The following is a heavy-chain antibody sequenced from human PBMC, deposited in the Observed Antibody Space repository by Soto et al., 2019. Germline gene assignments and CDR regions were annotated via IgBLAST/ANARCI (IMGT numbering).Heavy chain of an antibody. Sequence: PGGSLRLSCAASGFTFSNYGMHWVRQAPGKGLEWVAVISYDGSKKYHADSVKGRFTISRDNSKNTPYLQMNSLRTEDTAVYYCAKTADIVVGDFDDCGPGTLVTVSS. CDR1: GFTFSNYG. CDR2: ISYDGSKK. CDR3: AKTADIVVGDFDD. J-gene: IGHJ4*02. D-gene: IGHD2-2*01. V-gene: IGHV3-30*18.